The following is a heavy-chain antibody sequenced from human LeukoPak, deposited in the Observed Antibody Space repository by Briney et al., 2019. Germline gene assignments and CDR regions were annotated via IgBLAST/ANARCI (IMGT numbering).Heavy chain of an antibody. V-gene: IGHV3-23*01. Sequence: AGGSLRLSCLTSGFTFSTNAMSWVRQAPGKGLEWISGISGSGASTYYADSVTVRFTISRDNSRNTLYLQMNSLRGDDTAVYYCAKDVGKWESLHFFDYWGQGTLVTVSS. D-gene: IGHD1-26*01. CDR1: GFTFSTNA. J-gene: IGHJ4*02. CDR3: AKDVGKWESLHFFDY. CDR2: ISGSGAST.